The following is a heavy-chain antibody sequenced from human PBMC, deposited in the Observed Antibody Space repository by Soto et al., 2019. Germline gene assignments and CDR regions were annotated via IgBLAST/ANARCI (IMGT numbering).Heavy chain of an antibody. J-gene: IGHJ4*02. CDR3: ARHRIGVLYYFDY. Sequence: PSETLSLTCTVSGGSISSYYWSWIRQPPGKGLEWIGYIYYSGSTNYNPSLKSRVTISVDTSKNQFSLKLSSVTAADTAVYYCARHRIGVLYYFDYWGQGTLVTVSS. D-gene: IGHD2-15*01. CDR2: IYYSGST. CDR1: GGSISSYY. V-gene: IGHV4-59*08.